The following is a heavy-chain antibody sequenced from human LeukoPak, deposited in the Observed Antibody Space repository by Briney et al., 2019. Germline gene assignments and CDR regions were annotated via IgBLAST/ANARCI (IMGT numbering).Heavy chain of an antibody. CDR1: GFTFSSYG. J-gene: IGHJ4*02. CDR3: AKDRIAVAGSLGY. CDR2: IRFDGSNK. Sequence: PGGSLRLSCAASGFTFSSYGMHWVRQAPGKGLEWVALIRFDGSNKYYADSVKGRFTISRDNSKNTLYLQMNSLRAEDTAVYYCAKDRIAVAGSLGYWGQGTLVTVSS. D-gene: IGHD6-19*01. V-gene: IGHV3-30*02.